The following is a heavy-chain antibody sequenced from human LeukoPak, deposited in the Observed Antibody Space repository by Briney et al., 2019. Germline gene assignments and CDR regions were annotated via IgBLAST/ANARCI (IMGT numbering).Heavy chain of an antibody. V-gene: IGHV4-39*07. CDR2: INHSGST. CDR3: ARDWHYYYYGMDV. CDR1: GGSISSGGYY. J-gene: IGHJ6*02. Sequence: SETLSLTCTVSGGSISSGGYYWSWIRQPPGKGLEWIGEINHSGSTNYNPSLKSRVTISVDTSKNQFSLKLSSVTAADTAVYYCARDWHYYYYGMDVWGQGTTVTVSS.